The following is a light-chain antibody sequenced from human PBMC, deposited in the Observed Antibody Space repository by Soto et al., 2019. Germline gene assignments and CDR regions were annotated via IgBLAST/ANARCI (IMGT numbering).Light chain of an antibody. CDR3: NSFTTSSTYV. Sequence: QSALTQPASVSGSPGQSISISCTGTTSDVGRYNYVSWYQQHPGKAPKLMIYDVSYRPSWVSNRFSGSKSGITASLTISGLQVEDEADYYCNSFTTSSTYVFGTGTKVTVL. V-gene: IGLV2-14*03. J-gene: IGLJ1*01. CDR1: TSDVGRYNY. CDR2: DVS.